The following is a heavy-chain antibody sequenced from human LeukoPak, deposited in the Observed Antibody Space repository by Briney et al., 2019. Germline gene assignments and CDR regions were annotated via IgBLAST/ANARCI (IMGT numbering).Heavy chain of an antibody. V-gene: IGHV3-7*01. CDR3: ARDLGVYSSSGPFDY. Sequence: PGGSLRLSCAASGFTFSSYWMSWVRQAPGKGREGVSNIKQDGSEKYYVDSVKVRFTISRDNAKNSLYLQMNSLRAEDTAVYYCARDLGVYSSSGPFDYWGQGTLVTVSS. CDR1: GFTFSSYW. J-gene: IGHJ4*02. D-gene: IGHD6-6*01. CDR2: IKQDGSEK.